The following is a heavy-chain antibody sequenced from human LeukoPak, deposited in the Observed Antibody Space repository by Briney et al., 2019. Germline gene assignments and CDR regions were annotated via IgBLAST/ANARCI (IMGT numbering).Heavy chain of an antibody. D-gene: IGHD3-22*01. Sequence: SGPALVKPTQTLTLTCTFSGFSLSTSGMCVSWIRQPPGKALEWLARIDWDDDKYYSTSLKTRLTISKNTSKNPVVLTTTNMDPVDTATYYCARDYYDSSGQGYFQHWGQGTLVTVSS. CDR2: IDWDDDK. CDR1: GFSLSTSGMC. V-gene: IGHV2-70*11. CDR3: ARDYYDSSGQGYFQH. J-gene: IGHJ1*01.